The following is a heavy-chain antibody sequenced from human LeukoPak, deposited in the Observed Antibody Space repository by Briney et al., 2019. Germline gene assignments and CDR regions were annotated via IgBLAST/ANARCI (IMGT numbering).Heavy chain of an antibody. CDR3: AGGDGYHIW. Sequence: SETLSLTCTVSGGSMNNYYWNWIRQPPGKGLEWIGYIYYSGSTNYNPSLESRITISVDTSKNLFSLKLSSVTAADTAVYYCAGGDGYHIWWGQGALVTVSS. CDR1: GGSMNNYY. J-gene: IGHJ4*02. D-gene: IGHD5-24*01. CDR2: IYYSGST. V-gene: IGHV4-59*01.